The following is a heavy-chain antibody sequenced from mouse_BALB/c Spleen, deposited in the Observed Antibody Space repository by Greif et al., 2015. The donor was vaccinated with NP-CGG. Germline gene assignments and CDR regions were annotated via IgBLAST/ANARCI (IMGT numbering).Heavy chain of an antibody. CDR3: ARPLGSSYVGVGY. CDR2: ISSGSSTI. J-gene: IGHJ2*01. V-gene: IGHV5-17*02. D-gene: IGHD1-1*01. CDR1: GFTFSSFG. Sequence: EVKLVESGGGLVQPGGSRKLSCAASGFTFSSFGMHWVRQAPEKGLEWVAYISSGSSTIYYADTVKGRFTISRDNPKNTLFLQMTSLRSEDTAMYYCARPLGSSYVGVGYWGQGTTLTVSS.